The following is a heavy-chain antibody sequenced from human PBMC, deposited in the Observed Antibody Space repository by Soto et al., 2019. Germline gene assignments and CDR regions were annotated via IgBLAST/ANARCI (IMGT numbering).Heavy chain of an antibody. D-gene: IGHD3-10*01. V-gene: IGHV1-3*01. CDR1: GYTFTSYA. CDR3: ARDFGAARRGVFYY. Sequence: ASVKVSCKASGYTFTSYAMHWVRQAPGQRLEWMGWINAGNGNTKYSQKFQGRVTITRDTSASTAYMELSSLRSEDTAVYYCARDFGAARRGVFYYWGQGTLVTVAS. CDR2: INAGNGNT. J-gene: IGHJ4*02.